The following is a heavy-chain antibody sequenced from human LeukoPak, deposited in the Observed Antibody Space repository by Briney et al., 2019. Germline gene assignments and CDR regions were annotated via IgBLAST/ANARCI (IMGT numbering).Heavy chain of an antibody. CDR1: GYTFTSYV. CDR3: ARSPLREWEPRFADY. CDR2: ISAYNGNT. J-gene: IGHJ4*02. D-gene: IGHD1-26*01. V-gene: IGHV1-18*01. Sequence: ASVKVSCKASGYTFTSYVISWVRQAPGQGLEWMGWISAYNGNTNYAQKLQGRVTMTTDTSTSTAYMELRSLRSDDTAVYYCARSPLREWEPRFADYWGQGTLVTVSS.